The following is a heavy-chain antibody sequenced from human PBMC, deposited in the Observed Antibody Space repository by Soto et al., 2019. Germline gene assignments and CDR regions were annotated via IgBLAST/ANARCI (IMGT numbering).Heavy chain of an antibody. CDR2: INHSGST. Sequence: ASDTLSLTCAVYGGSFSGFYWSWIRQPPGKGLEWIGEINHSGSTNYNPSLKSRVTISVDTSKNQFSLKLSSVTAADTAVYYCARGKFSSWYKSFDYWGQGTLVTVSS. CDR3: ARGKFSSWYKSFDY. D-gene: IGHD6-13*01. V-gene: IGHV4-34*01. J-gene: IGHJ4*02. CDR1: GGSFSGFY.